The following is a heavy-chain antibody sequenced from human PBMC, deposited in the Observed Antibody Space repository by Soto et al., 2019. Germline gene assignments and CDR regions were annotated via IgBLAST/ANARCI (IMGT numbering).Heavy chain of an antibody. Sequence: QVQLVQSGAEVKKPGASVKVSCKASGYTFSRYGITWVRQAPGQGLEWMGWISAYNGNTNYAQKLPGRVTMTTDTPTSTAYMELRSLRSDDTAVYYSARDLTPADYWGQGTLVNVSS. CDR2: ISAYNGNT. D-gene: IGHD7-27*01. CDR1: GYTFSRYG. J-gene: IGHJ4*02. V-gene: IGHV1-18*01. CDR3: ARDLTPADY.